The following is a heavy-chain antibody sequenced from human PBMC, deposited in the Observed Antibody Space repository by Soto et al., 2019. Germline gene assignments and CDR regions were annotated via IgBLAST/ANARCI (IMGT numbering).Heavy chain of an antibody. CDR1: GGSISSGNYY. Sequence: QVQLQESGPGLMKSSQTLSLTCTVSGGSISSGNYYWSWIRQPPGKGLDWIGYIYYSGTTYYNPSLKSRVTMSVATSRIRFSLKLSSVTAADTAVYYCARLGRDDHGVLPNAFDIWGQGTMVTVSS. CDR3: ARLGRDDHGVLPNAFDI. J-gene: IGHJ3*02. CDR2: IYYSGTT. V-gene: IGHV4-30-4*01. D-gene: IGHD4-17*01.